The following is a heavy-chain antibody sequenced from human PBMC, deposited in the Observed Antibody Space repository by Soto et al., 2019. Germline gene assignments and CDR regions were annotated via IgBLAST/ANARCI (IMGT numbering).Heavy chain of an antibody. Sequence: QVQLVQSGAEVKKPGASVKVSCKASGYTFTSYDINWVRQATGQGLEWMGWMNTNSGNTGYAQKFQGRVTMTRNTSISTAYMELSSLRSEDTAVYYCARDGYYDILSGYYTPNAFDIWGQGTMVTVSS. D-gene: IGHD3-9*01. V-gene: IGHV1-8*01. J-gene: IGHJ3*02. CDR1: GYTFTSYD. CDR2: MNTNSGNT. CDR3: ARDGYYDILSGYYTPNAFDI.